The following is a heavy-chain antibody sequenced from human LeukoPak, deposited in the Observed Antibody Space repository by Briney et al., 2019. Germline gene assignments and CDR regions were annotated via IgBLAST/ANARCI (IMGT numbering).Heavy chain of an antibody. CDR2: IIPILGIA. J-gene: IGHJ6*02. CDR3: ARDLVVVAKDYYYGMDV. D-gene: IGHD2-15*01. V-gene: IGHV1-69*04. CDR1: GGTLSSYA. Sequence: ASVKVSCKASGGTLSSYAISWVRQAPGQGLEWMGRIIPILGIANYAQKFQGRVTITADKSTSTAYMELSSLRSEDTAVYYCARDLVVVAKDYYYGMDVWGQGTTVTVSS.